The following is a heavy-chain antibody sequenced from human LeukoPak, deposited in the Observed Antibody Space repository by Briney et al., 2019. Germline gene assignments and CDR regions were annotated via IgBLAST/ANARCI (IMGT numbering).Heavy chain of an antibody. Sequence: SETLSLTCAVSGYSISSGYYWGWIRQPPGKGLEWIGSIYYSGSTYYNPSLKSRVTISVDTSKNQFSLKLSSVTAADTAVYYCARHRMYYYDSSGRGVADAFDIWGQGTMVTVSS. CDR1: GYSISSGYY. CDR3: ARHRMYYYDSSGRGVADAFDI. D-gene: IGHD3-22*01. V-gene: IGHV4-38-2*01. CDR2: IYYSGST. J-gene: IGHJ3*02.